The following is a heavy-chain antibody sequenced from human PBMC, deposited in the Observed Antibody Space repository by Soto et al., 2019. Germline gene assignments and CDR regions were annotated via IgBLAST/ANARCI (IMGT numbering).Heavy chain of an antibody. V-gene: IGHV1-46*03. CDR3: ASPTMVRGVIWDYYGMDV. CDR2: INPSGGST. J-gene: IGHJ6*02. Sequence: AASVKVSCKASGYTFTSYYMHWVRQAPGQGLEWMGIINPSGGSTSYAQKFQGRVTMTRDTSTSTVYMELSSLRSEDTAVYYCASPTMVRGVIWDYYGMDVWGQGTTVTVSS. D-gene: IGHD3-10*01. CDR1: GYTFTSYY.